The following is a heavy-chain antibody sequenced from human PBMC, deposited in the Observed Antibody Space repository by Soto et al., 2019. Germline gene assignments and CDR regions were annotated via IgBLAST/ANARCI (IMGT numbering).Heavy chain of an antibody. CDR1: GFTFSSYS. Sequence: GGSLRLSCAASGFTFSSYSMNWVRQAPGKGLEWVSSISSSSSYIYYADSVKGRFTISRDNAKNSLYLQMNSLRAEDTAVYYCGAYCSSTSCYVAAHPGPPTFDYWGQGTLVTVSS. CDR2: ISSSSSYI. CDR3: GAYCSSTSCYVAAHPGPPTFDY. J-gene: IGHJ4*02. V-gene: IGHV3-21*01. D-gene: IGHD2-2*01.